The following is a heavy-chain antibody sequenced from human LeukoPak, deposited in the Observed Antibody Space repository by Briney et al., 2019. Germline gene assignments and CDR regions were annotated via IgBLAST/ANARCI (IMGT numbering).Heavy chain of an antibody. CDR1: GFTFSSYA. J-gene: IGHJ4*02. D-gene: IGHD6-19*01. Sequence: GGSLRLSCAASGFTFSSYAMSWVRQAPGKGLEWVSAISGSGGSTYYADSVKGRFTISRDNSKNTLYLQMNSLRAEDTAVYYCARFPGSGWYKSHYFDYWGQGTLVTVSS. CDR3: ARFPGSGWYKSHYFDY. CDR2: ISGSGGST. V-gene: IGHV3-23*01.